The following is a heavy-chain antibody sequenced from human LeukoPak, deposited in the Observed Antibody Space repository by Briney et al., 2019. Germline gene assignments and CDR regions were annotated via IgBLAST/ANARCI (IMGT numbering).Heavy chain of an antibody. D-gene: IGHD6-19*01. CDR1: GYTFTGYY. J-gene: IGHJ4*02. CDR3: SGDPLTYSSGCLDY. CDR2: INPNSGGT. Sequence: ASVKVSCKASGYTFTGYYMHWVRQAPGQGLEWMGWINPNSGGTNYAQKFQGRVTMTRDTSISTAYMELSRLRSDDTAVYYCSGDPLTYSSGCLDYWGQGPLVTVSS. V-gene: IGHV1-2*02.